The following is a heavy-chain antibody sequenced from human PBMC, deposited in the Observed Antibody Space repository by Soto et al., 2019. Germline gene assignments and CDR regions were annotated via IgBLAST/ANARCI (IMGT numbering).Heavy chain of an antibody. J-gene: IGHJ6*03. CDR1: GYTFTSYG. V-gene: IGHV1-18*01. D-gene: IGHD2-15*01. Sequence: VKVSCKASGYTFTSYGISWVRQAPGQGLEWMGWISAYNGNTNYAQKLQGRVTMTTDTSTSTAYMELRSLRSDDTAVYYCARGYCSGGSCYPNYYYYMDVWGKGTTVTVSS. CDR3: ARGYCSGGSCYPNYYYYMDV. CDR2: ISAYNGNT.